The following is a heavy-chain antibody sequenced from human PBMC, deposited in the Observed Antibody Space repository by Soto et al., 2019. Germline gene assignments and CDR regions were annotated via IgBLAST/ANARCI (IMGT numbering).Heavy chain of an antibody. CDR3: ARQSGGSGSPSY. V-gene: IGHV5-51*07. CDR2: IYPGDSNT. J-gene: IGHJ4*02. D-gene: IGHD2-15*01. Sequence: GDTLKISCKAYGYAFPNYWIGWVNENPGKGLEWMGIIYPGDSNTKYTPSFQGQVTISADKSINTAYLQWSTLKASDTAMYYCARQSGGSGSPSYWGQGTL. CDR1: GYAFPNYW.